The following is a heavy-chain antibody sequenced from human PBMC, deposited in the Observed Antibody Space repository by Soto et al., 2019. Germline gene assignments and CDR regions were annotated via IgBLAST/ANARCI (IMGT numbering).Heavy chain of an antibody. CDR2: INHSGST. Sequence: SETLSLTCAVYGGSFSGYYWSWIRQPPGTGLEWIGEINHSGSTNYNPSLKSRITISVDTSKNQFSLKLPSVTAAGTAMYYCARDGFCTSTTCRVGNWFDPWGQGTLVTVSS. CDR3: ARDGFCTSTTCRVGNWFDP. V-gene: IGHV4-34*01. J-gene: IGHJ5*02. D-gene: IGHD2-2*01. CDR1: GGSFSGYY.